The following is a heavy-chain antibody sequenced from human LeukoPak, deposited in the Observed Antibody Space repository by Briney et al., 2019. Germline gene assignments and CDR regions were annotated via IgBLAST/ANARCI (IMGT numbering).Heavy chain of an antibody. CDR1: GFTFSSYG. V-gene: IGHV3-30*03. CDR2: ISYDGSNK. J-gene: IGHJ3*02. D-gene: IGHD3-22*01. Sequence: GRSLRLSCAASGFTFSSYGMHWVRQAPGKGLEWVAVISYDGSNKYYADSVKGRFTISRDNSKNTLYPQMNSLRAEDTAVYYCTTEGYQYYYDSSGAFDIWGQGTMVTVSS. CDR3: TTEGYQYYYDSSGAFDI.